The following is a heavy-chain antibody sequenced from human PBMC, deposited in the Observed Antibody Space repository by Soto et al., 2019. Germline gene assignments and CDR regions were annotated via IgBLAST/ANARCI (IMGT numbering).Heavy chain of an antibody. CDR3: ARTRSFTLGFYYDGMDV. D-gene: IGHD6-6*01. CDR1: GYSFANYW. V-gene: IGHV5-51*01. CDR2: IYPGDSDT. Sequence: GESLKIYCQGSGYSFANYWIGWVRQMPGKDLEWMGIIYPGDSDTRYSPSFQGQVTISADKSLRTAYLQWTSLKASDTALYYCARTRSFTLGFYYDGMDVWGQGTTVTVSS. J-gene: IGHJ6*02.